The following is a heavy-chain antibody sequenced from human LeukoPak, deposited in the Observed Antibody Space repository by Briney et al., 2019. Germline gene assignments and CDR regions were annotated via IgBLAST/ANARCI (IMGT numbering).Heavy chain of an antibody. CDR3: ARETPNRGYDFWSGYLGD. CDR2: ISTSSTYI. D-gene: IGHD3-3*01. Sequence: GGSLRLSCAASGFTFSTYTMNWVRQAPGKGLEWVSSISTSSTYIYYADSVKGRFTVSRDNAKNSLYLQMNSLRAEDTAVYYCARETPNRGYDFWSGYLGDWGQGTLVTVSS. J-gene: IGHJ4*02. CDR1: GFTFSTYT. V-gene: IGHV3-21*01.